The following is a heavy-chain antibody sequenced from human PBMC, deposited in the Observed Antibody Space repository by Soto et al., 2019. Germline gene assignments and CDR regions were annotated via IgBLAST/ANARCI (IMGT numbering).Heavy chain of an antibody. D-gene: IGHD3-22*01. CDR3: ARAPSSAWHTFDF. CDR1: GFKFTDYA. CDR2: IAYDGSQK. J-gene: IGHJ4*02. V-gene: IGHV3-30-3*01. Sequence: QVRLVESGGGVVQPGRSLRLSCAASGFKFTDYAFHWVRQAPGMGLEWVAVIAYDGSQKYYTPPVQGRCTISRDNSKNIVLLQMDSLRPADTGLYYCARAPSSAWHTFDFWGQGALVTVSS.